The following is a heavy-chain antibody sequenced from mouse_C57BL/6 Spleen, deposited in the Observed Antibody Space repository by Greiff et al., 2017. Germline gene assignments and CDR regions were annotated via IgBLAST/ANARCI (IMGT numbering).Heavy chain of an antibody. D-gene: IGHD2-4*01. J-gene: IGHJ4*01. Sequence: VKLMESGPGLVQPSQSLSITCTVSGFSLTSYGVHWVRQSPGTGLAWLGGIWSGGSKDYNAAVISRLSISKDNSKCQVFFKMNSLQAEDTAIYYCARNIYYDDDDGMDYWGQGTSVTVSS. CDR2: IWSGGSK. CDR3: ARNIYYDDDDGMDY. V-gene: IGHV2-2*01. CDR1: GFSLTSYG.